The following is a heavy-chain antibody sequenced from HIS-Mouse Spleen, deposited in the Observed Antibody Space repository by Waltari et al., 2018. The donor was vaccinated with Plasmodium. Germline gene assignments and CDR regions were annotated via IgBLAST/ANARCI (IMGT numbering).Heavy chain of an antibody. CDR2: INGDGRRT. CDR1: GFTFSSYW. D-gene: IGHD4-4*01. J-gene: IGHJ4*02. Sequence: EVQLVESGGGLVQPGGSLRLSCAASGFTFSSYWMHWVRRAPGKGLVWVSRINGDGRRTSYADSVKGRFTISRDNAKNTLYLQMNSLRAEDTAVYYCARDKPSNYGYFDYWGQGTLVTVSS. V-gene: IGHV3-74*01. CDR3: ARDKPSNYGYFDY.